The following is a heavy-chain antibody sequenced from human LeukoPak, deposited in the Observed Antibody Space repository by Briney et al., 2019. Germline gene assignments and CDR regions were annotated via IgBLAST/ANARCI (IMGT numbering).Heavy chain of an antibody. CDR1: GFTFDDYA. J-gene: IGHJ4*02. Sequence: GGSLRLSCAASGFTFDDYAMHWVRQAPGKGLEWVSGISWNSGSIGYADSVKGRFTISRDNAKNTLYLQMNSLRAEDTAVYYCRTYYYDSSGYYFDYWGQGTLVTVSS. CDR3: RTYYYDSSGYYFDY. V-gene: IGHV3-9*01. CDR2: ISWNSGSI. D-gene: IGHD3-22*01.